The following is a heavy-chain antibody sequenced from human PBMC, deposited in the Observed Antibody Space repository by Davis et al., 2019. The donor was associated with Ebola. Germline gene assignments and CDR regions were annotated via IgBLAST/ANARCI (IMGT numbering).Heavy chain of an antibody. CDR2: INPNHDGG. J-gene: IGHJ5*02. CDR3: ARAPGCGGDRCDGRNWFDA. V-gene: IGHV1-46*01. Sequence: ASVKVSCKASGYTFSAYWLHWVRQAPGQGLEWMGIINPNHDGGSYAQRLVGRLSITRDMPANPVYMGLRSLRSEDTAIYYCARAPGCGGDRCDGRNWFDAWGQGTLVTVSS. D-gene: IGHD2-21*01. CDR1: GYTFSAYW.